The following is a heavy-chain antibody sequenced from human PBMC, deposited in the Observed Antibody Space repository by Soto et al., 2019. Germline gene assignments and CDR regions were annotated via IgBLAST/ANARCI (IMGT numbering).Heavy chain of an antibody. Sequence: PSETLSLTCTVSGGSISSYYWSWIRRPPGKGLEWIGYIYYSGSTNYNPSLKSRVTISVDTSKNQFPLKLSSVTAADTAVYYCARGGYSGYDSPGFDYWGQGTLVTVSS. J-gene: IGHJ4*02. CDR3: ARGGYSGYDSPGFDY. V-gene: IGHV4-59*01. CDR1: GGSISSYY. D-gene: IGHD5-12*01. CDR2: IYYSGST.